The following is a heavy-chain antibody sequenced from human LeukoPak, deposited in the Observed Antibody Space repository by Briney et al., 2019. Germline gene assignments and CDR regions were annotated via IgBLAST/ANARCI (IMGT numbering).Heavy chain of an antibody. V-gene: IGHV1-3*01. CDR1: GYTFTSYA. D-gene: IGHD3-22*01. CDR2: INAGNGNT. CDR3: AREGGTTYYYDSSGPTNFDY. Sequence: ASVKVSCKASGYTFTSYAMHWVRQAPGQRLEWMGWINAGNGNTKYSQKFQGRVTITRDTSASTAYMELSSLRSEDTAVYYCAREGGTTYYYDSSGPTNFDYWGQGTLVTVSS. J-gene: IGHJ4*02.